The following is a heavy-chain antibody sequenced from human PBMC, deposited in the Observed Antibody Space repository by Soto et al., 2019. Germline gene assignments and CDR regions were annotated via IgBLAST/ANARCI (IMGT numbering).Heavy chain of an antibody. J-gene: IGHJ4*02. CDR2: FCSDGTT. V-gene: IGHV3-53*01. D-gene: IGHD3-9*01. CDR1: GEFTVSTSF. Sequence: EVQLVESGGSLIQRGGSLRLSCAASGEFTVSTSFMGWVRQAPGKGLEWVSTFCSDGTTYYADPVTGRFTISRDNSKSTLYLQINNLEVEDTAVYYCVIDTHSPARFDHWGQGTLVTVSS. CDR3: VIDTHSPARFDH.